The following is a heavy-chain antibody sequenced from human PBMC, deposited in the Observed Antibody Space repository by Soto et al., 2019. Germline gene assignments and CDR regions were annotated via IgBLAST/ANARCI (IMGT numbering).Heavy chain of an antibody. CDR1: GFTFTRYS. CDR3: ARESEDLTSNFDY. CDR2: ISSTTNYI. J-gene: IGHJ4*02. V-gene: IGHV3-21*06. Sequence: PGGSLRLSCAASGFTFTRYSMNWVRQAPGKGLEWVSSISSTTNYIYYGDAMKGRFTISRDNAKNSLYLEMNSLRAEDTAVYYCARESEDLTSNFDYWGQGTLVTVSS.